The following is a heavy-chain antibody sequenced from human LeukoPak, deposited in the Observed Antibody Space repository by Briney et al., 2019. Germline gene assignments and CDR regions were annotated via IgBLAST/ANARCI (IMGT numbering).Heavy chain of an antibody. Sequence: GASVKVSCKASGYTFTSYNMHWVRQAPGQGLEWMGIINSSGGSTSYAQKFQGRVTMTRDMSTSTVYMELSSLRSEDTAVYYCARDSNLYYYYYIAVWGKGTTVTVSS. J-gene: IGHJ6*03. CDR3: ARDSNLYYYYYIAV. CDR2: INSSGGST. CDR1: GYTFTSYN. D-gene: IGHD1-14*01. V-gene: IGHV1-46*01.